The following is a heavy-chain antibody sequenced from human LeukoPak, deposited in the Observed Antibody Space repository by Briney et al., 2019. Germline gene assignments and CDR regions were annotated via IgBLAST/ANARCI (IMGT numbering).Heavy chain of an antibody. D-gene: IGHD6-19*01. CDR1: GGTFSSYA. V-gene: IGHV1-69*05. J-gene: IGHJ4*02. CDR2: IIPIFGTA. CDR3: ARGGSLAVAPHQYYFDY. Sequence: GASVKVSCKASGGTFSSYAISWVRQAPGQGLEWMGGIIPIFGTANYAQKFQGRVTMTRDTSTGAVYMELSSLRSEDTAVYYCARGGSLAVAPHQYYFDYWGQGTLVTVSS.